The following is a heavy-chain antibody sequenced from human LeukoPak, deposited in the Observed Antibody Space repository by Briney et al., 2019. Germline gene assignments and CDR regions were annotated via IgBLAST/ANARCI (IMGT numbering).Heavy chain of an antibody. CDR2: IYYSGST. Sequence: PSETLSLTCTVSGGSISSSSYYWGWIRQPPGKGLEWIGSIYYSGSTYYNPSPKSRVTISVDTSKNQFSLKLSSVTAADTAVYYCARVYYDSSGYSNDAFDIWGQGTMVTVSS. J-gene: IGHJ3*02. D-gene: IGHD3-22*01. V-gene: IGHV4-39*07. CDR1: GGSISSSSYY. CDR3: ARVYYDSSGYSNDAFDI.